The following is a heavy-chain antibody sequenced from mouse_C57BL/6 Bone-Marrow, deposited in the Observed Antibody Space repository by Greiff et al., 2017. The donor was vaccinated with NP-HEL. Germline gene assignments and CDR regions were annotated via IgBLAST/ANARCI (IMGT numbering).Heavy chain of an antibody. V-gene: IGHV14-3*01. D-gene: IGHD1-1*02. Sequence: EVQLQESVAELVRPGASVKLSCTASGFNFKNTYMHWVKQRPEQGLEWIGRIDPANGNTKYAPKFQGKATITADTSSNTAYLQLSSLTSEDAAIYYCAGGGFLHDDWGQGTTLTVSS. J-gene: IGHJ2*01. CDR2: IDPANGNT. CDR1: GFNFKNTY. CDR3: AGGGFLHDD.